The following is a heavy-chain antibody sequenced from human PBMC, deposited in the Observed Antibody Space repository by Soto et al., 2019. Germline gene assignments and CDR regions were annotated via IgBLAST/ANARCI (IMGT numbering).Heavy chain of an antibody. CDR2: IIPIFGST. Sequence: QVQLVQSGAEVKKPGSSVKVSCKASGGTFSSYAISWVRQAPRQGLEWMGGIIPIFGSTNYAQKFQGRVTIIAEESTSTAYMELSSLRSEDTAVYYCARGYYGSGRYGYFDLWGRGTLVTVSS. CDR3: ARGYYGSGRYGYFDL. D-gene: IGHD3-10*01. CDR1: GGTFSSYA. J-gene: IGHJ2*01. V-gene: IGHV1-69*12.